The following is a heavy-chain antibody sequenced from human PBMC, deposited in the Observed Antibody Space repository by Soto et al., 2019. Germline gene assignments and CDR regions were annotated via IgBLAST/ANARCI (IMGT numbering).Heavy chain of an antibody. CDR1: GGSISSYY. CDR3: ARDASPDYDYIWGSSRKSEYYQH. CDR2: IYYSGST. Sequence: QVQLQESGPGLVKPSETLSLTCTVSGGSISSYYWSWIRQPPGKGLAWIGYIYYSGSTNYNPSLNSRVTISLDTTKNQFSLILSSVTAADTAGYYCARDASPDYDYIWGSSRKSEYYQHWGQGTLVTVSS. D-gene: IGHD3-16*02. V-gene: IGHV4-59*01. J-gene: IGHJ1*01.